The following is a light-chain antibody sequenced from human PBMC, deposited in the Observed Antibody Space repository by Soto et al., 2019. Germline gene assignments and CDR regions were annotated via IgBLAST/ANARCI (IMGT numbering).Light chain of an antibody. Sequence: SVGARGTITCRASQTISNWWAWYQQKPGKAPKLLIYDVSSLESGVPSRFSGSGSGTEFTLTITSLQPDDSATYYCQQYNTYLTFGQGTKVDIK. V-gene: IGKV1-5*01. CDR1: QTISNW. CDR2: DVS. CDR3: QQYNTYLT. J-gene: IGKJ1*01.